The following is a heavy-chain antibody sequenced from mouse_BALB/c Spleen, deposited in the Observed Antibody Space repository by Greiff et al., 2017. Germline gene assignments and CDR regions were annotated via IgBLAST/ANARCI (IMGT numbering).Heavy chain of an antibody. Sequence: QVQLKESDTELVKPGASVKISCKASGYTFTDHAIHWVKQRPEQGLEWIGYISPGNGDIKNNEKFKGKATLTADKSSSTANVQLNSLTSEDSAVYFCARGGDGNYAMDYWGQGTSVTVSS. V-gene: IGHV1S53*03. CDR1: GYTFTDHA. CDR2: ISPGNGDI. D-gene: IGHD2-1*01. CDR3: ARGGDGNYAMDY. J-gene: IGHJ4*01.